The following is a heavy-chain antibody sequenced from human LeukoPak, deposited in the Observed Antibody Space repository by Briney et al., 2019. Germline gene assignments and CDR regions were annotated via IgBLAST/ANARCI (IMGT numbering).Heavy chain of an antibody. J-gene: IGHJ5*02. CDR2: INPNSGGT. CDR3: ARDREQWLVSYWFDP. D-gene: IGHD6-19*01. CDR1: GYTFTSYY. V-gene: IGHV1-2*02. Sequence: ASVKVSCKASGYTFTSYYIHWVRQAPGQGLEWMGWINPNSGGTNYAQKFQGRVTMTRDTSINTAYMELIRLRSDDTAVYYCARDREQWLVSYWFDPWGQGTLVTVSS.